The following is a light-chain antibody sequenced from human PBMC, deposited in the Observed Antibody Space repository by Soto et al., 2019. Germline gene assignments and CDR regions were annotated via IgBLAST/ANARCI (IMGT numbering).Light chain of an antibody. CDR2: GAS. J-gene: IGKJ1*01. V-gene: IGKV3-15*01. CDR1: QSVSSN. CDR3: QESPRT. Sequence: EIVITQSPTPLSVSPGERATLSCRASQSVSSNLAWYQQKPGQAPRLLIYGASTRATGIPARFSGSGSGTDFTLTISRLEPEDFAVYYCQESPRTFGQGTKVDIK.